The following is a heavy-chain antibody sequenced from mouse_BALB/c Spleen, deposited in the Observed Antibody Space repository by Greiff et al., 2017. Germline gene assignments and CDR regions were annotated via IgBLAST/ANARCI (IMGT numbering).Heavy chain of an antibody. CDR3: ARSRRLLRFFDY. Sequence: VQLQQSGAELVKPGASVKLSCTASGFNIKDTYMHWVKQRPEQGLEWIGRIDPANGNTKYDPKFQGKATIPADTSSNTAYLQLSSLTSEDTAVYYCARSRRLLRFFDYWGQGTTLTVSS. CDR1: GFNIKDTY. V-gene: IGHV14-3*02. CDR2: IDPANGNT. D-gene: IGHD1-1*01. J-gene: IGHJ2*01.